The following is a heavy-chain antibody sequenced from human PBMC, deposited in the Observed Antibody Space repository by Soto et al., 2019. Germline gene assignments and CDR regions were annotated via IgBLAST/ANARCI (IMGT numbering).Heavy chain of an antibody. CDR3: AKRIVGERAGYLDL. J-gene: IGHJ2*01. CDR1: GLIFSTYA. Sequence: EVQLLESGGDLVQPGGSLRLSCAASGLIFSTYAMSWVRQAPGKGLEWVSGIGGSGGSTYYADSVKGRFTISRDNSKNTLDLQMSNLRDEDTAIYYCAKRIVGERAGYLDLWGRGTLVTVSS. V-gene: IGHV3-23*01. CDR2: IGGSGGST. D-gene: IGHD1-26*01.